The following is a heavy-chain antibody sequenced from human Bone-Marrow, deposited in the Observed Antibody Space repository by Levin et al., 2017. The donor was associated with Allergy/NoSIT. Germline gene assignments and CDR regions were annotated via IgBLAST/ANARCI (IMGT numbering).Heavy chain of an antibody. Sequence: MPSETLSLTCTVSGGSVDSFFWTWVRQPPGKGLEWIGYIYYNTNTNYNPSLKSRVTISGDTSKNQFSLKLTSVTAADTAVYYCARAQGGDDAFDIWGRGTLVTVSS. V-gene: IGHV4-59*02. J-gene: IGHJ3*02. CDR1: GGSVDSFF. D-gene: IGHD3-16*01. CDR2: IYYNTNT. CDR3: ARAQGGDDAFDI.